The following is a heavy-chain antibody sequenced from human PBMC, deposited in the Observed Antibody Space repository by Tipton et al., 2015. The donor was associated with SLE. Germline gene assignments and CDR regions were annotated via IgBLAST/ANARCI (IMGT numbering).Heavy chain of an antibody. J-gene: IGHJ4*02. CDR2: ISFSGTT. CDR3: ARNYYGSGSYGTLFFDY. D-gene: IGHD3-10*01. CDR1: GVSVMNRDYY. Sequence: TLSLTCSVSGVSVMNRDYYWTWIRQHPEKGLEWIGYISFSGTTHYNPSLKSRVTISVDRSKNQFSLNLNSVTAADTAVYYCARNYYGSGSYGTLFFDYWGQGTLVTVSS. V-gene: IGHV4-61*08.